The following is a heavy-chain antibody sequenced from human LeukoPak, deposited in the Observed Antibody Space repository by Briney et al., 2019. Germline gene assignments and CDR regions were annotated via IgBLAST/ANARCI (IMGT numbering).Heavy chain of an antibody. CDR1: GFTLSSYA. CDR2: ISGSGGST. V-gene: IGHV3-23*01. J-gene: IGHJ4*02. CDR3: ARASWVSSTDAVR. Sequence: GGSLRLSCAASGFTLSSYAMSWVRQAPGKGLEWVSAISGSGGSTYYADSVKGRFTLYSDSSTNTVYFQLNNLRVEDTAIYYCARASWVSSTDAVRWGQGTLVTVSS. D-gene: IGHD3-16*01.